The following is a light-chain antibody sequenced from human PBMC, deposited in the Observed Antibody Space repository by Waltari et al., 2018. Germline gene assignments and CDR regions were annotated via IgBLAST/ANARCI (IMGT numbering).Light chain of an antibody. CDR1: SSDVGGYNY. J-gene: IGLJ3*02. V-gene: IGLV2-14*01. Sequence: QSALTQPASVSGSPGQSITISCTGTSSDVGGYNYVPWYQQHPGKAPKLMIYDVSKRPSGVSNRFSGSKSGNTASLTIYGLQAEDEADYYCSSYTSSSTWVFGGGTKLTVL. CDR3: SSYTSSSTWV. CDR2: DVS.